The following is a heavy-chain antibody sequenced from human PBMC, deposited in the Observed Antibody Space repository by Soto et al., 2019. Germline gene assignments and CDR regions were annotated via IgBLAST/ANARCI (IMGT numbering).Heavy chain of an antibody. Sequence: KQSQTLSLTCTVSGGSISSYYWSWIRQPPGKGLEWIGYIYYSGSTNYNPSLKSRVTISVDTSKNQFSLKLSSVTAADTAVYYCARQGYYDSSGYYYYGMDVWGQGTTVTVSS. J-gene: IGHJ6*02. CDR2: IYYSGST. V-gene: IGHV4-59*08. CDR1: GGSISSYY. D-gene: IGHD3-22*01. CDR3: ARQGYYDSSGYYYYGMDV.